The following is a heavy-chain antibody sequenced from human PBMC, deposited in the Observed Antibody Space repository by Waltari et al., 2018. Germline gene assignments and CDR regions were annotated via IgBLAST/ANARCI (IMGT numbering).Heavy chain of an antibody. D-gene: IGHD6-13*01. V-gene: IGHV1-69*05. CDR2: IIPIFGTA. J-gene: IGHJ6*02. Sequence: QVQLVQSGAEVKKPGSSVKVSCKASGGTFSSYAISWVRQAPGQGLEWMGGIIPIFGTANYAQKVQGRVTITTDESTSTAYMELSSLRSEDTAVYYCARGSIAAVGTSYYYGMDVWGQGTTVTVSS. CDR3: ARGSIAAVGTSYYYGMDV. CDR1: GGTFSSYA.